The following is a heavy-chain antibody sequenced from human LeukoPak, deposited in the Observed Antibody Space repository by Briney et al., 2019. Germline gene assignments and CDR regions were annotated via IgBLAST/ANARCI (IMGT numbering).Heavy chain of an antibody. CDR3: ARDATYYYYGMDV. J-gene: IGHJ6*04. Sequence: HTGGSLRLSCAASGFTVSSNYMSWVRQAPGKGLEWVSVIYSGGSTYYADSVKGRFTISRDNSKNTLYLQMNRLRAEDTAVYYCARDATYYYYGMDVWGKGTTVTVSS. V-gene: IGHV3-53*01. CDR1: GFTVSSNY. CDR2: IYSGGST.